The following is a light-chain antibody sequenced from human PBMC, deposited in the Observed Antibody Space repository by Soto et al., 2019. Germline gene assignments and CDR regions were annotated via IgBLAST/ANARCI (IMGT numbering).Light chain of an antibody. V-gene: IGKV4-1*01. Sequence: DIVMTQSPDSLAVSLGERATINCKSSQTVLYTSNYLAWYQQKPGQPPKLLIYWASTRESGVPDRFSGSGSGTDFPLTISSLQPEDVAVYYCQQYYTTPVTFGQGTKVEIK. CDR2: WAS. J-gene: IGKJ1*01. CDR3: QQYYTTPVT. CDR1: QTVLYTSNY.